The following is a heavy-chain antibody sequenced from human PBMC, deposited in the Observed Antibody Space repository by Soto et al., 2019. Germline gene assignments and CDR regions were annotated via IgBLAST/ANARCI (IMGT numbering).Heavy chain of an antibody. Sequence: ASVKVSCKASGYTFTGYYMHWVRQAPGQGLEWMGWINPNSGGTNYAQKFQGWVTMTRDTSISTAYMELSRLRSDDTAVYYCAKDRGLAAAGYIYGMDVWGQGTTVTVSS. V-gene: IGHV1-2*04. CDR3: AKDRGLAAAGYIYGMDV. D-gene: IGHD6-13*01. CDR2: INPNSGGT. J-gene: IGHJ6*02. CDR1: GYTFTGYY.